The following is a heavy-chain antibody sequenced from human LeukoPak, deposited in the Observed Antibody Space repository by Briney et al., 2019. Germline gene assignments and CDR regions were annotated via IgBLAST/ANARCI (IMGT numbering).Heavy chain of an antibody. J-gene: IGHJ6*03. V-gene: IGHV1-69*13. CDR1: GGTFSSYA. CDR2: IIPIFGTA. Sequence: SVKVSCKASGGTFSSYAISWVRQAPGQGLEWMGGIIPIFGTANYAQKFQGRVTITADESTSTAYMELSSLRSEDTAVYHCARGVRDSVTTLFYKDVWGKGTTVTVSS. CDR3: ARGVRDSVTTLFYKDV. D-gene: IGHD4-11*01.